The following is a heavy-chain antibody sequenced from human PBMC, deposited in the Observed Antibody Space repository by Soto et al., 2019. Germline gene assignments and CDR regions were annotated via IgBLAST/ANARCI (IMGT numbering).Heavy chain of an antibody. D-gene: IGHD4-17*01. Sequence: SGPTLVNPTQTLTLTCTFSGFSLSAATVGVAWIRQPPGKALEWLALIYWDDDKRYSPSLKSRLTITKDTSKNQVVLTMTNMDPVDTATYYCAHSPDYGNQLDYWGQGTLVTVSS. CDR1: GFSLSAATVG. CDR3: AHSPDYGNQLDY. V-gene: IGHV2-5*02. J-gene: IGHJ4*02. CDR2: IYWDDDK.